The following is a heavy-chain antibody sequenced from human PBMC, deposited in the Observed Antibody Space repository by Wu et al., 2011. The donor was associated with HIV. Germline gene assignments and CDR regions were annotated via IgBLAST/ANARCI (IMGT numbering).Heavy chain of an antibody. D-gene: IGHD1-1*01. CDR1: GYTLTDYY. V-gene: IGHV1-69*01. CDR3: GAERTEGMDV. Sequence: QVQLVQSGAEVKKPGASVKVSCKASGYTLTDYYMHWVRQAPGQGLEWMGGIIPIFGTANYAQKFQGRVTITTDESTSTAYMELSSLRSEDTAVYYCGAERTEGMDVWGQGTTVTVSS. CDR2: IIPIFGTA. J-gene: IGHJ6*02.